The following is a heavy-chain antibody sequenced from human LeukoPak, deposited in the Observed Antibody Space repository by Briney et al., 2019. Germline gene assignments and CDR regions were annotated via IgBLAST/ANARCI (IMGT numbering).Heavy chain of an antibody. CDR1: GYSFTGYY. Sequence: ASVTVSCKASGYSFTGYYMHCVRQAPGQGLEWMGWINPNNGGTNYAQKFQGRVTMTRDTSISTAYMDLSRLKSDDTAVYYCAREGYGGGQDFDVWGQGTMVTVSS. D-gene: IGHD1-26*01. J-gene: IGHJ3*01. V-gene: IGHV1-2*02. CDR3: AREGYGGGQDFDV. CDR2: INPNNGGT.